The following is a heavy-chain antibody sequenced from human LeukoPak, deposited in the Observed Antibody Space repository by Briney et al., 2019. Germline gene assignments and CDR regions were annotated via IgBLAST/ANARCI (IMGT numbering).Heavy chain of an antibody. CDR1: GGSISSYY. J-gene: IGHJ6*02. V-gene: IGHV4-59*08. D-gene: IGHD3-16*01. Sequence: PSETLSLTCTVSGGSISSYYWSWIRQPPGKGLEWIGYIYYSGSTNYNPSLKSRVTISVDTSENQFSLKLSSVTAADTAVYYCARYDHYYYYGMDVWGQGTTVTVSS. CDR3: ARYDHYYYYGMDV. CDR2: IYYSGST.